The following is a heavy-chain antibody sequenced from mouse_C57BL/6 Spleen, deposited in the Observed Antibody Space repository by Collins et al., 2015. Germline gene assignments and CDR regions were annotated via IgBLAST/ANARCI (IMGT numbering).Heavy chain of an antibody. V-gene: IGHV1-64*01. Sequence: QVQLQQPGAELVKPGASVKLSCKASGYTFTSYWMHWVKQRPGQGLEWIGMIHPNSGSTNYNEKFKSKATLTVDKSSSTAYMQLSSLTSEDSAVYYCARCPYGSSYYFDYWGQGTTLTVSS. J-gene: IGHJ2*01. CDR2: IHPNSGST. CDR3: ARCPYGSSYYFDY. D-gene: IGHD1-1*01. CDR1: GYTFTSYW.